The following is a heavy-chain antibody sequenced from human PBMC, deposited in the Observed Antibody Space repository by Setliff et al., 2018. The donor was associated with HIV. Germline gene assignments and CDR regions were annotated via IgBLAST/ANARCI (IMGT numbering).Heavy chain of an antibody. CDR3: ARQGDYDILTGYYRGPHDAFDI. D-gene: IGHD3-9*01. V-gene: IGHV5-51*01. J-gene: IGHJ3*02. Sequence: GESLKISCKGSGYSFTSYWIAWVRQMPGKGLEWMGIIYPGDSDTRYSLSFQGQATISADKSISTAYLQWSSLKASDTAMYYCARQGDYDILTGYYRGPHDAFDIWGQGTMVTVSS. CDR1: GYSFTSYW. CDR2: IYPGDSDT.